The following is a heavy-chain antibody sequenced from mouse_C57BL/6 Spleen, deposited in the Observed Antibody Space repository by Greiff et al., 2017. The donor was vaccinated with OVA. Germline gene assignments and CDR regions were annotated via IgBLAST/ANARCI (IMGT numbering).Heavy chain of an antibody. J-gene: IGHJ3*01. V-gene: IGHV1-15*01. D-gene: IGHD2-4*01. CDR1: GYTFTDYE. Sequence: QVQLQQSGAELVRPGASVTLSCKASGYTFTDYEMHWVKQTPVHGLEWIGAIDPETGGTDYNQKFKGKAILTADKSSSTAYMELRSLTFEDFAVYDCAVGEYEYCGAYWGQGTLVTVS. CDR2: IDPETGGT. CDR3: AVGEYEYCGAY.